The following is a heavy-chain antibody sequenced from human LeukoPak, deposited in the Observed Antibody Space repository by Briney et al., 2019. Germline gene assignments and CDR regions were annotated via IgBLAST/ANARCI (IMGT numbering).Heavy chain of an antibody. CDR2: TYYSGNT. D-gene: IGHD2-2*01. CDR3: ARVVGSTSWFDS. J-gene: IGHJ5*01. Sequence: SETLSLTCTVSGDFIIGAPYYWSWVRQHPGKGLECIPYTYYSGNTYYNPSLKSRVNLSVDTSNNQFSLNLTSVTAADTAVYYCARVVGSTSWFDSWGQGTRVTVSS. V-gene: IGHV4-31*03. CDR1: GDFIIGAPYY.